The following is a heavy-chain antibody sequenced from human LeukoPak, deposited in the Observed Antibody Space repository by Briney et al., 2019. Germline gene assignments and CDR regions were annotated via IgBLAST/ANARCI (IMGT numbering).Heavy chain of an antibody. D-gene: IGHD3-22*01. CDR2: FTRNDETT. V-gene: IGHV3-23*01. CDR1: GFTFSNSA. Sequence: GGSLRLSCAASGFTFSNSAMSWVRQAPGKGLEWVSGFTRNDETTPYADSVKGRFTISRDNSRDTLYLQMNSLTAEDTAVYYCAKVKVVGYSTFDYWGQGTLVTVSP. CDR3: AKVKVVGYSTFDY. J-gene: IGHJ4*02.